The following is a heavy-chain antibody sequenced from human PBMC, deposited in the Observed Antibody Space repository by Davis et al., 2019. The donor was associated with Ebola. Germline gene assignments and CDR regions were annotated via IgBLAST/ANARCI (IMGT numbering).Heavy chain of an antibody. V-gene: IGHV1-24*01. Sequence: AASVKVSCKVSGYTLTELSMHWVRQAPGKGLEWMGGFDPEDGETIYAQKFQGRVPMTEDTSTDTAYMELSSLRSADTAVYYCAISAFGYKVGDYWGQGTLVTVSS. CDR1: GYTLTELS. J-gene: IGHJ4*02. CDR3: AISAFGYKVGDY. D-gene: IGHD3-22*01. CDR2: FDPEDGET.